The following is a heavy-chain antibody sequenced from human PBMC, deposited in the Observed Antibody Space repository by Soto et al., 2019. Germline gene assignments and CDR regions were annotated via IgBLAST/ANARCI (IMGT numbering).Heavy chain of an antibody. V-gene: IGHV3-30*18. Sequence: QVQLVESGGSVVQPGRSLRLSCAASGFTFSSYGMHWVRQAPGRGLEWVALIPYDGDNKYYADSVKGRFTISRDNSKNRLYLQMNSLRVEDTAVYSCANAFPVGAPYYFDYWGQGTLVAVSS. D-gene: IGHD1-26*01. CDR1: GFTFSSYG. CDR3: ANAFPVGAPYYFDY. CDR2: IPYDGDNK. J-gene: IGHJ4*02.